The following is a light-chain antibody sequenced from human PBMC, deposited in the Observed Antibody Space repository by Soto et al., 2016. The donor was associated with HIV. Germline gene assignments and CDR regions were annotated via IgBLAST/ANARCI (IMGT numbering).Light chain of an antibody. CDR3: QQYNSYSS. V-gene: IGKV1-5*03. CDR2: KAS. J-gene: IGKJ1*01. CDR1: QSISSW. Sequence: DIQMTQSPSTLSASVGDRVTITCRASQSISSWLAWYQQKPGKAPKLLIYKASSLESGVPSRFSGSGSGTEFTLTISSLQPDDFATYYCQQYNSYSSFGQGTKVKYK.